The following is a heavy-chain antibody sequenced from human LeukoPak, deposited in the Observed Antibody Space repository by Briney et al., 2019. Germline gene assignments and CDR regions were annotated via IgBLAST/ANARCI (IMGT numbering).Heavy chain of an antibody. Sequence: GGSLRLSCAASGFTFSSYAMSWVRQAPGKGLEWVSAISGSGGSTYYADSVKGRFTISRDNSKNTLYLQMNSLRAEDTAVYSCAKTDSSSWYVSNWFDPWGQGTLVTVSS. J-gene: IGHJ5*02. CDR1: GFTFSSYA. D-gene: IGHD6-13*01. V-gene: IGHV3-23*01. CDR3: AKTDSSSWYVSNWFDP. CDR2: ISGSGGST.